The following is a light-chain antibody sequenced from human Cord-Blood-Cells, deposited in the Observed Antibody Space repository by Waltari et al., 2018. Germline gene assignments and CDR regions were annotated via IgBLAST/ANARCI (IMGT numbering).Light chain of an antibody. V-gene: IGKV1-39*01. CDR3: QQSYSTPRT. J-gene: IGKJ1*01. CDR2: AAS. Sequence: DIQMTQSPSSLSASVGDRVTITCRASQSISSYLNWYQQKPGKAPKLLIYAASSLQSGVPSRFSGSGSGTDVTLTISSLQAEDFATYDGQQSYSTPRTFGQGTKVEIK. CDR1: QSISSY.